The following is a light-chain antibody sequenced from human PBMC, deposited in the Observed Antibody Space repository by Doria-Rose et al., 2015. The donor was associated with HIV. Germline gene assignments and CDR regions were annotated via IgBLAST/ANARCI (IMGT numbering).Light chain of an antibody. CDR2: DAS. Sequence: DIQVTQSPSSLSASVGDRLTITCQASQAISNYLNWYQQKPGKAPKLLIYDASNLERGVPSRFSGSGSGTDFTFTISSLQPEDSATYYCQQYDDLPYNVGQGTNGKIK. J-gene: IGKJ2*01. CDR1: QAISNY. CDR3: QQYDDLPYN. V-gene: IGKV1-33*01.